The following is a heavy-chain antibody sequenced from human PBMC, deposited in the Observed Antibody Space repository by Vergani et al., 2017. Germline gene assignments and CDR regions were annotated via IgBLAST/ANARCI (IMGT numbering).Heavy chain of an antibody. J-gene: IGHJ4*02. D-gene: IGHD6-13*01. CDR3: ARDGAGSSWSAFDY. Sequence: QVQLQESGPGLVKPSETLSLTCTVSGGSISSYYWSWIRQHPGKGLEWIGYIYYSGSTYYNPSLKSRVTISVDTSKNQFSLKLSSVTAADTAVYYCARDGAGSSWSAFDYWGQGTLVTVSS. V-gene: IGHV4-59*06. CDR2: IYYSGST. CDR1: GGSISSYY.